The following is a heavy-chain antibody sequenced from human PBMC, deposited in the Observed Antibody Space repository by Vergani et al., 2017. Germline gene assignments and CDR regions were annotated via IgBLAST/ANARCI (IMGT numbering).Heavy chain of an antibody. D-gene: IGHD6-6*01. J-gene: IGHJ4*02. V-gene: IGHV4-59*01. Sequence: QVQLQQWGAGLLKPSETLSLTCAVYGGSISSYYWSWIRQPPGKGLEWIGYIYYSGSTNYNPSLKSRVTISVDTSKNQFSLKLSSVTAADTAVYYCARGVAARLGGGLYWGQGTLVTVSS. CDR1: GGSISSYY. CDR3: ARGVAARLGGGLY. CDR2: IYYSGST.